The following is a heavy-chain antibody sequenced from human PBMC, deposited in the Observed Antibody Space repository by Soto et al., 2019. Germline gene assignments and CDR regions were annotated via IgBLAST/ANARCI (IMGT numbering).Heavy chain of an antibody. Sequence: GGSLRLSCAASGFTFSSYAMSWVRQAPGKGLEWVSAISGSGGSTYYADSVKGRFTISRDNSKNTLYLQMNSLRAEDTAVYYCAKTANYDILTGYLLLEVRYGMDVWGQGTTVTVSS. V-gene: IGHV3-23*01. J-gene: IGHJ6*02. CDR1: GFTFSSYA. CDR3: AKTANYDILTGYLLLEVRYGMDV. D-gene: IGHD3-9*01. CDR2: ISGSGGST.